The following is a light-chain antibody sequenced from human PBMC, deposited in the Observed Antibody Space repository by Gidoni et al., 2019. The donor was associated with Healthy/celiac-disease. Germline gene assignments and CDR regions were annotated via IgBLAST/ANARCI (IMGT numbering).Light chain of an antibody. J-gene: IGKJ4*01. Sequence: EIVLTQSPATLSLSPGERATLSCRASQSVSSYLAWYQQKPGQAPRLLIYDASNRATGIPARFSGSGSGTDFTLTIGSLEPEDFAVYYCQRRSDWLTFXGXTKVXIK. CDR3: QRRSDWLT. V-gene: IGKV3-11*01. CDR2: DAS. CDR1: QSVSSY.